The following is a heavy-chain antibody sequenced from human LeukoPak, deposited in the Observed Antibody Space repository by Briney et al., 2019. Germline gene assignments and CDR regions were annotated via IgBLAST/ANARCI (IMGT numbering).Heavy chain of an antibody. D-gene: IGHD3-22*01. CDR1: GGSISSYY. Sequence: PSETLSLTCTVSGGSISSYYWSWIRQPPGKGLEWIGYIYYSGSTNYNPSLKSRVTISVDTSKNQFSLKLSSVTAADTAVYYCARERAAYYYYDSSGYLDYWGQGTLVTVSS. CDR3: ARERAAYYYYDSSGYLDY. V-gene: IGHV4-59*01. J-gene: IGHJ4*02. CDR2: IYYSGST.